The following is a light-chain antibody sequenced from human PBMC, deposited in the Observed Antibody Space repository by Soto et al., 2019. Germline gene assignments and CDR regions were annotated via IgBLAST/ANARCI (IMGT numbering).Light chain of an antibody. V-gene: IGLV1-40*01. CDR3: QSYDNTLSGPIYV. CDR1: TSNIGAGYD. CDR2: GNT. J-gene: IGLJ1*01. Sequence: QSVLTQPPSVSEALGQRVTISGTGITSNIGAGYDVHWCQLLPGRPPKLLIYGNTNRPSGVPDRFSGSKSATSASLAITGRQAEDEAIYYCQSYDNTLSGPIYVFGTGTKVTVL.